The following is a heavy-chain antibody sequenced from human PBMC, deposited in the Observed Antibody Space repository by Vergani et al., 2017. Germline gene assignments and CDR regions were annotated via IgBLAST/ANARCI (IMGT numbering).Heavy chain of an antibody. CDR2: IYYSGST. J-gene: IGHJ6*03. CDR3: ARGGGGSGYENYYYYYMDV. V-gene: IGHV4-31*03. Sequence: QVQLQESGPGLVKPSQTLSLTCTVSGGSISSGGYYWSWIRQHPGKGLEWIGYIYYSGSTYYNPSLKSRVTISVDTSKNQFSLKLSSVTAADTAVYYCARGGGGSGYENYYYYYMDVWGKGTTVTVSS. D-gene: IGHD5-12*01. CDR1: GGSISSGGYY.